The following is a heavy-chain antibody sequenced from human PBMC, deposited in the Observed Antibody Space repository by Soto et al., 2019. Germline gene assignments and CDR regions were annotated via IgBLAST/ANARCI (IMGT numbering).Heavy chain of an antibody. CDR1: GYSFTSYW. J-gene: IGHJ6*02. CDR3: ARRSVPAAIGRVQGYYYYYGMDV. V-gene: IGHV5-51*01. CDR2: IYPGDSDT. D-gene: IGHD2-2*02. Sequence: GESLQISCKGSGYSFTSYWIGWVRQMPGKGLEWMGIIYPGDSDTRYSPSFQGQVTISADKSISTAYLQWSSLKASDTAMYYCARRSVPAAIGRVQGYYYYYGMDVWGQGTTVTVSS.